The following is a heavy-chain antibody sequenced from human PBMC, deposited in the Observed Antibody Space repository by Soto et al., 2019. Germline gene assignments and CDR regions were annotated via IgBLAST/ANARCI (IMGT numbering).Heavy chain of an antibody. CDR2: ISSDGSNK. Sequence: QVQLVESGGGVVQPGRSLRLSCAASGFTFSNYGMHWVRQAPGKGLEWVALISSDGSNKYYAESVKGRFTISRDNSKNTLYLQMNSLRAEDTAVYYCANDGYTYGSADFWGQGTLVTVTS. D-gene: IGHD5-18*01. J-gene: IGHJ4*02. V-gene: IGHV3-30*18. CDR3: ANDGYTYGSADF. CDR1: GFTFSNYG.